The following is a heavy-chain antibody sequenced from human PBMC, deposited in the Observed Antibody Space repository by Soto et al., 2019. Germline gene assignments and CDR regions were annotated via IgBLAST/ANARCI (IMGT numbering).Heavy chain of an antibody. Sequence: ASVKVSCKASGYTFTSYGISWVRQAPGQGLEWMGWISAYNGNTNYAQKLQGRVTMTTDTSTSTAYMELRSLRSDDTAVYYCARARGQLYYYYGMDVWGQGTTVTVSS. V-gene: IGHV1-18*01. J-gene: IGHJ6*02. CDR3: ARARGQLYYYYGMDV. CDR2: ISAYNGNT. CDR1: GYTFTSYG. D-gene: IGHD3-10*01.